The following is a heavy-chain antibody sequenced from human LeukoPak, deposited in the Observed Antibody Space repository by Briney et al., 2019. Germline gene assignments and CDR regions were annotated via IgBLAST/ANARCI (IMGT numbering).Heavy chain of an antibody. D-gene: IGHD3-22*01. CDR1: GFTFSSYA. CDR2: ISGSGGST. V-gene: IGHV3-23*01. Sequence: GGSLRLSCAASGFTFSSYAMSWVRQAPGKGLEWVSAISGSGGSTYYADSVKGRFTISRDNSKNTLYLQMNSLRAEDTAVYYCAKVPPYYYDSSGYYGYFDYWGQGTLVTVSS. CDR3: AKVPPYYYDSSGYYGYFDY. J-gene: IGHJ4*02.